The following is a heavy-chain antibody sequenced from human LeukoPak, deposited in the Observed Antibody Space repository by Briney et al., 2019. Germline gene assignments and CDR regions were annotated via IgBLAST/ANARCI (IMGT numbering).Heavy chain of an antibody. J-gene: IGHJ5*02. Sequence: SVKVSCKASGGTFSSYAISWVRQAPAQGLEWMGGIIPIFGTANYAQKFQGRVTMTRNTSISTAYMELSSLRSEDTAVYYCAISVSSSWYRDNWFDPWGQGTLLTVSS. CDR2: IIPIFGTA. CDR1: GGTFSSYA. CDR3: AISVSSSWYRDNWFDP. V-gene: IGHV1-69*05. D-gene: IGHD6-13*01.